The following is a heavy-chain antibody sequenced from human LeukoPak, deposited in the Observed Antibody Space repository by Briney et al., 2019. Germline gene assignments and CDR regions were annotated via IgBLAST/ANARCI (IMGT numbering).Heavy chain of an antibody. V-gene: IGHV3-15*07. D-gene: IGHD3-22*01. Sequence: GSLRLSCAASGFTFSNAWMNWVRQAPGKGLEWVGRIKSKTDGGTTDYAAPVKGRFTISRDDSKNTLYLQMNSLKTEDTAVYYCTTDITMIVVVTIDYWGQGTLVTVSS. CDR2: IKSKTDGGTT. CDR3: TTDITMIVVVTIDY. CDR1: GFTFSNAW. J-gene: IGHJ4*02.